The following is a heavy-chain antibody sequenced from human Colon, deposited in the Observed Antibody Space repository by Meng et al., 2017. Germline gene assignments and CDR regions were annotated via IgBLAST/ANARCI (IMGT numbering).Heavy chain of an antibody. D-gene: IGHD3-16*01. CDR2: INHSGST. CDR1: GGLCIGYL. J-gene: IGHJ4*02. CDR3: ARSLGYYDYVWGSYPPGY. V-gene: IGHV4-34*01. Sequence: QWVACFLRPWEPRPLPCAVYGGLCIGYLWCWIRQPPGKGLEWIGEINHSGSTNYNPSLKNRVTISVDTSKNQFSLKLSSVTAADTAVYYCARSLGYYDYVWGSYPPGYWGQGTLVTVSS.